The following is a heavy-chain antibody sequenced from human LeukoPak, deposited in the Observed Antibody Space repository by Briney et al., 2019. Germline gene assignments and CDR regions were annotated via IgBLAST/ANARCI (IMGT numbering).Heavy chain of an antibody. J-gene: IGHJ5*02. Sequence: ASVTVSCKAPGYTFTSYGISWVRQAPGQGLEWMGWISAYNGNTNYAQKLQGRVTMTTDTSTSTAYMELRSLRSDDTAVYYCARERPVNWFDPWGQGTLVTVSS. CDR2: ISAYNGNT. CDR1: GYTFTSYG. V-gene: IGHV1-18*04. CDR3: ARERPVNWFDP.